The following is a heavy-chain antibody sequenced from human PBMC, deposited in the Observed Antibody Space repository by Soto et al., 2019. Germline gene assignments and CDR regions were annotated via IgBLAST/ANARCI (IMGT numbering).Heavy chain of an antibody. V-gene: IGHV1-24*01. CDR3: ATAIVVAKTDWCGMDV. CDR2: FDPEDGET. Sequence: GASVKVSCKVSGYTLTELSMHWVRQAPGKGLEWMGGFDPEDGETIYAQKFQGRVTMTEDTSTDTAYMELSSLRSEDTAVYYCATAIVVAKTDWCGMDVWGQGTTVTVSS. D-gene: IGHD3-22*01. J-gene: IGHJ6*02. CDR1: GYTLTELS.